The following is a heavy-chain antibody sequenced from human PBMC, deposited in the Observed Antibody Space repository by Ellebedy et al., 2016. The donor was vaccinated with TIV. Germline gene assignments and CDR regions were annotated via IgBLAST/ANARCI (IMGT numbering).Heavy chain of an antibody. Sequence: GESLKISCAASNFTFSVYWMHWVRQVPGKGLVWVSRINSDGSSTSYSDSVKGRFTISRDNAKNTLYLQLNSLRADDTAVYYCARRDKGGATMKAFDYWGQGTLVTVSS. CDR2: INSDGSST. V-gene: IGHV3-74*01. CDR1: NFTFSVYW. D-gene: IGHD1-26*01. CDR3: ARRDKGGATMKAFDY. J-gene: IGHJ4*02.